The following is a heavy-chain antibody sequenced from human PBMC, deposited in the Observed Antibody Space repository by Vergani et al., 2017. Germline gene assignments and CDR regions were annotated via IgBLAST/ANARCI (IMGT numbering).Heavy chain of an antibody. V-gene: IGHV3-30*03. Sequence: QVQLVESGGGVVQPGRSLRLSCAASGFTFSSYGMHWVRQAPGKGLEWVAVISYDGSNKYYADSVKGRFTISRDNSKNTLYLQMNSLRAEDTAVYYCARDGTDIFVSSSDYSHLLYYWGQGILVTVSS. CDR1: GFTFSSYG. CDR2: ISYDGSNK. CDR3: ARDGTDIFVSSSDYSHLLYY. J-gene: IGHJ4*02. D-gene: IGHD3-22*01.